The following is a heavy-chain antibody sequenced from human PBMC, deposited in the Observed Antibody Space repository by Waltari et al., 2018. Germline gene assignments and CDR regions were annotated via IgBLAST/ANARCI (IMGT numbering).Heavy chain of an antibody. D-gene: IGHD3-3*01. CDR2: IYHSGST. CDR3: ARRNDYDFWSGYYTGGYFQH. V-gene: IGHV4-38-2*01. J-gene: IGHJ1*01. Sequence: QVQLQESAPGLVKPSEPLSLTCAVPGYSISRGSYSAWIRPPPGTGLEWIGSIYHSGSTYYNPSLKSRVTISVDTSKNQFSLKLSSVTAADTAVYYCARRNDYDFWSGYYTGGYFQHWGQGTLVTVSS. CDR1: GYSISRGSY.